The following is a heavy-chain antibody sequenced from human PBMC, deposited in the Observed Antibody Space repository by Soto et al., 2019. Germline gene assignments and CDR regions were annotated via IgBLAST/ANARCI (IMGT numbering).Heavy chain of an antibody. CDR1: GGSISRYS. D-gene: IGHD3-3*01. J-gene: IGHJ5*02. CDR2: IYYSGST. Sequence: PSETLSLTCTVSGGSISRYSWSWIRQPPGKGLEWIGYIYYSGSTNYNPSLKSRVTISVDTSKNQFSLKLSSVTAADTAVYYCARDFWSGYNNWFDPWGQGTLVTVSS. V-gene: IGHV4-59*01. CDR3: ARDFWSGYNNWFDP.